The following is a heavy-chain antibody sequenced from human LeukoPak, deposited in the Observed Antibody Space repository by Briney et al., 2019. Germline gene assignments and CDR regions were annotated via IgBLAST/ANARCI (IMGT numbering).Heavy chain of an antibody. V-gene: IGHV3-7*04. CDR1: GFTFSSYW. CDR3: ARDSSGYYYPDAFDI. D-gene: IGHD3-22*01. Sequence: GGSLRLSCAASGFTFSSYWMSWVRQAPGKGLEWVANIKQDGSKKYYVDSVKGRFTISRDNAKNSLYLQMNSLTAEDTAVYYCARDSSGYYYPDAFDIWGQGTMVTVSS. CDR2: IKQDGSKK. J-gene: IGHJ3*02.